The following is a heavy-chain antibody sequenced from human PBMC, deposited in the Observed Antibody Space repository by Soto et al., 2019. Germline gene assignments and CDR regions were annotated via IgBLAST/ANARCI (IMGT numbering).Heavy chain of an antibody. CDR2: IKEDGSDK. V-gene: IGHV3-7*01. CDR3: AQYYLGLGPEY. D-gene: IGHD3-10*01. J-gene: IGHJ4*02. CDR1: GVTFSRYW. Sequence: PGGSLRLSCTASGVTFSRYWLTWARQAPGKGLEWVANIKEDGSDKYYVDSVRGRFTISRDNAKNSLYLQMNNLRAEDTAIYFCAQYYLGLGPEYWGQGTLVTVSS.